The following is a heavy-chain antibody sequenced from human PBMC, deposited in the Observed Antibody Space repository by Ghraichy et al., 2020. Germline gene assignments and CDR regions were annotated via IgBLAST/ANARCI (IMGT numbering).Heavy chain of an antibody. V-gene: IGHV4-4*02. CDR1: GGSISSSNW. Sequence: SETLSLTCAVSGGSISSSNWWSWVRQPPGKGLEWIGEVYHSGSTNYNPSLKSRVTISVDKSKNQFSLKLSSVTAADTAVYYCARSPDDDYSNYESFYYFDYWGQGTLVTVSS. D-gene: IGHD4-11*01. CDR3: ARSPDDDYSNYESFYYFDY. CDR2: VYHSGST. J-gene: IGHJ4*02.